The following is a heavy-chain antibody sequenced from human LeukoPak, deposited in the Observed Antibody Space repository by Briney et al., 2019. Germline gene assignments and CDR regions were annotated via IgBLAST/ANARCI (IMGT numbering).Heavy chain of an antibody. Sequence: GGSLRLSCAASGFTFDDYAMHWVRQAPGKGLEWVSGISWNSGSIGYADSVKGRFTISRDNAKNSLYLQMNSLRAEDMALYYCAKGELLRFLEWPFDYWDQGTLVTVSS. J-gene: IGHJ4*02. CDR2: ISWNSGSI. CDR3: AKGELLRFLEWPFDY. CDR1: GFTFDDYA. V-gene: IGHV3-9*03. D-gene: IGHD3-3*01.